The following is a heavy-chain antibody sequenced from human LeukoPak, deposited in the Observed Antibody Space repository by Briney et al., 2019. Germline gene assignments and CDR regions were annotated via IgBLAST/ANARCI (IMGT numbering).Heavy chain of an antibody. CDR3: ARESDVDYVDY. D-gene: IGHD3-16*01. CDR1: RSTFSDYY. V-gene: IGHV3-11*04. CDR2: ISSRGSTI. J-gene: IGHJ4*02. Sequence: GGSLRLSCAASRSTFSDYYMSWIRQAPGKGLEWDSYISSRGSTIYYADSVKGRFTISRDNAKNSLYLQMNSLRAEDTAVYYCARESDVDYVDYWGQGTLVTVSS.